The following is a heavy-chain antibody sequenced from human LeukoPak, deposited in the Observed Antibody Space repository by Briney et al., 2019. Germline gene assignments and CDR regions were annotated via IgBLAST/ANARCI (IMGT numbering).Heavy chain of an antibody. CDR2: IKQDGSDT. V-gene: IGHV3-7*03. D-gene: IGHD6-13*01. Sequence: PGGSLRLSCEASGFSFSTYSVSWVRQAPGKGLEWVSNIKQDGSDTYYADSVKDRFTISRDNAKNTLFLQMNSLRAEDTAVYFCARVNSRWYHFDYWGLGNLVTVYS. J-gene: IGHJ4*02. CDR1: GFSFSTYS. CDR3: ARVNSRWYHFDY.